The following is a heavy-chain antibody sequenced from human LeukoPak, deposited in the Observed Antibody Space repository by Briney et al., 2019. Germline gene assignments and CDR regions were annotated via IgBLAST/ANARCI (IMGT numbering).Heavy chain of an antibody. CDR2: IIPIFGTA. J-gene: IGHJ5*02. D-gene: IGHD3-10*01. Sequence: GASVKDSCKASGGTFSSYAISWVRQAPGQGLEWMGGIIPIFGTANYAQKFQGRVTITADESTSTAYMELSSLRSEDTAVYYCASSITMVRGVVNWFDPWGQGTLVTVSS. CDR1: GGTFSSYA. V-gene: IGHV1-69*13. CDR3: ASSITMVRGVVNWFDP.